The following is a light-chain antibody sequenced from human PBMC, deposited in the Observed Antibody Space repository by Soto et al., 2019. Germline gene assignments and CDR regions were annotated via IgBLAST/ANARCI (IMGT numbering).Light chain of an antibody. CDR1: QSVSSSY. V-gene: IGKV3-20*01. J-gene: IGKJ1*01. CDR3: QQYGSSQS. CDR2: GAS. Sequence: EIVLTQSPGTLSLSPGERATLSSRASQSVSSSYLAWYQQKPGQAPRLLIYGASIRATGIPDRFSGSGSGTDFTLTISRLEPEDFAVYYCQQYGSSQSFGQGTKVEI.